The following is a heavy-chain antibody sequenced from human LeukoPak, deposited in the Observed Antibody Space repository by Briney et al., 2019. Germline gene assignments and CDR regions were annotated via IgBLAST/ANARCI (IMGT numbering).Heavy chain of an antibody. CDR3: ARDSTLVPAANDAFDI. CDR2: IKQDGSEK. V-gene: IGHV3-7*01. J-gene: IGHJ3*02. D-gene: IGHD2-2*01. CDR1: GFTFSSYW. Sequence: PGGSLRLSCAASGFTFSSYWMSWVRQAPGKGLEWVANIKQDGSEKYYVDSVKGRFTISRDNAKNSLYLQMNSLRAEDTAVYYCARDSTLVPAANDAFDIWGQGTMATVSS.